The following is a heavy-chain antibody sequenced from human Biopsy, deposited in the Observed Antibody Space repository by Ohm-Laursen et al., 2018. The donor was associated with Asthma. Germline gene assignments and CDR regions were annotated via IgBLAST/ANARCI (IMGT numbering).Heavy chain of an antibody. CDR1: GFTFSNYA. J-gene: IGHJ4*02. D-gene: IGHD3-3*01. CDR3: ARDVMEWYLPAFDF. CDR2: GGSYYDGGLK. V-gene: IGHV3-30-3*01. Sequence: SLRLSCTASGFTFSNYAMSWVRQAPGKGLEWVAVGGSYYDGGLKYYADSVNGRFTVSRDDSRNTLYLQMNSLRPDDTAVYYCARDVMEWYLPAFDFWGQGTLVTVSS.